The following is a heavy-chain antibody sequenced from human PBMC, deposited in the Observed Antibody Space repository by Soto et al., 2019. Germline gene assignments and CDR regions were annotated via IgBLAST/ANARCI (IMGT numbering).Heavy chain of an antibody. V-gene: IGHV4-4*01. CDR1: GGSFTSNNW. Sequence: SETLSLTCAVSGGSFTSNNWWTWVRQPPGQGLEWIGEIYRTGSTNYNPSLKSRVTISLDKSEHQFSLKVTSLTAADTAVYCCASRGPKTSVDYWGQRTLVTVSS. CDR2: IYRTGST. D-gene: IGHD1-26*01. J-gene: IGHJ4*02. CDR3: ASRGPKTSVDY.